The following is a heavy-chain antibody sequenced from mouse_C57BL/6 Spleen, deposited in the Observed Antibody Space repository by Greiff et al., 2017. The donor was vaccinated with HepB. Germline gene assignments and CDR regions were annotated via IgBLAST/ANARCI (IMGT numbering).Heavy chain of an antibody. D-gene: IGHD1-1*01. V-gene: IGHV3-6*01. CDR2: ISYDGSN. J-gene: IGHJ1*03. Sequence: EVQLQESGPGLVKPSQSLSLTCSVTGYSITSGYYWNWIRQFPGNKLEWMGYISYDGSNNYNPSLKNRISITRDTSTNQFFLKLNSVTTEDTATYYCARGEGLYYGSSYGYFDVWGTGTTVTVSS. CDR3: ARGEGLYYGSSYGYFDV. CDR1: GYSITSGYY.